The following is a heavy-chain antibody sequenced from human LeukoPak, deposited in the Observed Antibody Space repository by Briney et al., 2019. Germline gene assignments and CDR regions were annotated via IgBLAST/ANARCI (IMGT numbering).Heavy chain of an antibody. J-gene: IGHJ4*02. Sequence: KASETLSLTCTVSGGSISSYYWSWIRQPPGKGLEWIGYIYYSGSTNYNPSLKSRVTISVDTSKNQFSLKLSSVTAADTAVYYCARHRSYYDSSGHDYWGQGTLVTVSS. CDR2: IYYSGST. V-gene: IGHV4-59*01. D-gene: IGHD3-22*01. CDR1: GGSISSYY. CDR3: ARHRSYYDSSGHDY.